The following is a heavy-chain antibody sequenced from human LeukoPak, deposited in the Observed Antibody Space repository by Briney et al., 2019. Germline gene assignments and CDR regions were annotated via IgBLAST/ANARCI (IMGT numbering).Heavy chain of an antibody. D-gene: IGHD1-26*01. CDR2: IRHDGSKK. CDR1: GFTFSTSV. Sequence: PGGSLRLSCAASGFTFSTSVMHWVRQAPGKGLEWVSFIRHDGSKKYYANSVKGRFTISRDNSKNTLYVQMNSLRPEDTAVYYCAKGPSGNQFDPWGQGTLVTVSS. V-gene: IGHV3-30*02. CDR3: AKGPSGNQFDP. J-gene: IGHJ5*02.